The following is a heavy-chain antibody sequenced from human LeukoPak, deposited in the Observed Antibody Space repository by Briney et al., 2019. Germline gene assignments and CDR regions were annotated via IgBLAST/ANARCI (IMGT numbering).Heavy chain of an antibody. V-gene: IGHV3-7*01. D-gene: IGHD2-2*01. CDR2: IKQDGSEK. CDR1: GFTFSSYW. CDR3: AVTVQDCSSTSCPFDY. Sequence: GGSLRLSCAASGFTFSSYWMSWVRQAPGKGLEWVANIKQDGSEKYYVDSVKGRFTISRDNAKNSLYLQMKSLRAEDTAVYYCAVTVQDCSSTSCPFDYWGQGTLVTVSS. J-gene: IGHJ4*02.